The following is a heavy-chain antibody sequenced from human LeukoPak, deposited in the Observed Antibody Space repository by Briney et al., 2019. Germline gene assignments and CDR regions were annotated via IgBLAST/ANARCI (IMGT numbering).Heavy chain of an antibody. D-gene: IGHD3-3*01. Sequence: GGSLGLSCAASGFTFSSYAMHWVRQAPGKGLEWVAVISYDGSNKYYADSVKGRFTISRDNSKNTLYLQMNSLRAEDTAVYYCARGSTRWLEWLLFDYWGQGTLVTVSS. CDR3: ARGSTRWLEWLLFDY. V-gene: IGHV3-30*04. J-gene: IGHJ4*02. CDR1: GFTFSSYA. CDR2: ISYDGSNK.